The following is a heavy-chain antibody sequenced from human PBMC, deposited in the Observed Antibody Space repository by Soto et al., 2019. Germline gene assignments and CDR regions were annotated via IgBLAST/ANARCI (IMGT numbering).Heavy chain of an antibody. CDR2: IYHTGIT. CDR1: GDSISSVNW. D-gene: IGHD5-12*01. V-gene: IGHV4-4*02. Sequence: SETLSLTCAVSGDSISSVNWWSWVRQSPGQGLEWIGYIYHTGITNYNPSLQIRVTISVDKSKNEFSLNLTSMTAADTAVAYCAGSGYTDDYWGQGTLVTVSS. J-gene: IGHJ4*02. CDR3: AGSGYTDDY.